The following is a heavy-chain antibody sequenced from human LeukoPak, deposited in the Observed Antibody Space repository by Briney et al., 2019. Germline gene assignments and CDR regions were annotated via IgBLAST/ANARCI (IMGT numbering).Heavy chain of an antibody. CDR1: GYTFTSYG. CDR3: AREGGSSWYSSPLYFDY. J-gene: IGHJ4*02. D-gene: IGHD6-13*01. Sequence: ASVKVSCKASGYTFTSYGISWGRQAPGQGLEWMGWISAYNGNTNYAQKLQGRVTMTTDTSTSTAYMELRSLRSDDTAVYYCAREGGSSWYSSPLYFDYWGQGTLVTVSS. V-gene: IGHV1-18*01. CDR2: ISAYNGNT.